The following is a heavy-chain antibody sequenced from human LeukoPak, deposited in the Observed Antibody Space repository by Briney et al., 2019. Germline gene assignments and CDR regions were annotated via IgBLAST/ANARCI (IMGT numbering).Heavy chain of an antibody. D-gene: IGHD3-9*01. CDR1: GGSFSGYY. CDR2: INHSGST. Sequence: SETLSLTCAVYGGSFSGYYWSWIRQPPGKGLEWIGEINHSGSTNYNPSPKSRVTISVDTSKNQFSLKLSSVTAADTAVYYCARAEATYYNIYWGQGTLVTVSS. J-gene: IGHJ4*02. CDR3: ARAEATYYNIY. V-gene: IGHV4-34*01.